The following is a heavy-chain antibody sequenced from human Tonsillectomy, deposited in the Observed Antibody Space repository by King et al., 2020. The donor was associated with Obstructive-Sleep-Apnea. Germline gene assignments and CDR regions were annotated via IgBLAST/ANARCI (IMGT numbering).Heavy chain of an antibody. Sequence: VQLVESGAEVKKPGASVKVSCKASGYTFTGYYIHWVRQAPGQGLEWMGWISPNSGATHYAQKFQDRVTMTRDTSISTAYMDLRRMRSDDTATYFCARDMSAYDSTSPAYWGQGTLVTVSS. CDR3: ARDMSAYDSTSPAY. CDR1: GYTFTGYY. V-gene: IGHV1-2*02. D-gene: IGHD3-10*01. J-gene: IGHJ4*02. CDR2: ISPNSGAT.